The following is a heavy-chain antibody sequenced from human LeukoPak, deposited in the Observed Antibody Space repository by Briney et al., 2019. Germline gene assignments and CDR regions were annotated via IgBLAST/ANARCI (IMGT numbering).Heavy chain of an antibody. J-gene: IGHJ6*03. Sequence: SETLSLTCAVYGGSFSRYYWSWIRQPPGKGLEWIGEINHSGSTNYNPSLKSRVTISVDTSKNQFSLKLSSVTAADTAVYYCARGKYGIYYYYMDVWGKGTTVTVSS. CDR2: INHSGST. D-gene: IGHD4-17*01. V-gene: IGHV4-34*01. CDR3: ARGKYGIYYYYMDV. CDR1: GGSFSRYY.